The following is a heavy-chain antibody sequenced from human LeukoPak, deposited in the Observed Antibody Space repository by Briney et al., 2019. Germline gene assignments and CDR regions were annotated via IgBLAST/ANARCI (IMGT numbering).Heavy chain of an antibody. CDR1: GGSISSYY. CDR2: IYYSGST. Sequence: SETLSLTCTVSGGSISSYYWSWIRQPPGKGLEWIGYIYYSGSTNYNPSLKSRVTISVDTSKNQFSLKLSSVTAADTAVYYWAREIAAAGDNWFDPWGQGTLVTVSS. CDR3: AREIAAAGDNWFDP. D-gene: IGHD6-13*01. J-gene: IGHJ5*02. V-gene: IGHV4-59*01.